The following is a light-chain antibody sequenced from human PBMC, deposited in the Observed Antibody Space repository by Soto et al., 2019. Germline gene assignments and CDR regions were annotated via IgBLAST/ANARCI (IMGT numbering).Light chain of an antibody. CDR3: QQTGDLIT. V-gene: IGKV1-33*01. CDR1: RSINSF. Sequence: DIHMTQSPYSLSASVGDRVTITCQASRSINSFVNWSQKKPGTAPKLLIYDASTLKPGVPSMCSGSGAGTDFRLTSSILQPEDFATYYCQQTGDLITFGQGTRLEIK. J-gene: IGKJ5*01. CDR2: DAS.